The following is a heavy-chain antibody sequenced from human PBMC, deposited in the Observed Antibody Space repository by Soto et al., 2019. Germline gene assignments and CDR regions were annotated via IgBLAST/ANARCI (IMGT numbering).Heavy chain of an antibody. CDR2: VSGSGSST. J-gene: IGHJ6*02. Sequence: GGSLRLSCAASGFTFSSYAMSWVRQAPGKGLEWVSGVSGSGSSTYSADSVKGRFTISRDNSKNTLYLQMNSLRAEDTAVYYCAKALDGIDDYFYAMGVWGQGTTVTVSS. D-gene: IGHD1-1*01. CDR1: GFTFSSYA. CDR3: AKALDGIDDYFYAMGV. V-gene: IGHV3-23*01.